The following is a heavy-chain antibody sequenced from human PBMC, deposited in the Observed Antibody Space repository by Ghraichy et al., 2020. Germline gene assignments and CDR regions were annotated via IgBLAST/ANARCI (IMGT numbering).Heavy chain of an antibody. J-gene: IGHJ4*02. CDR3: ARGMQFDY. CDR1: GFTVSSNY. Sequence: GESLNISCAASGFTVSSNYMSWVRQAPGKGLEWVSVIYSGGSTYYADSVKGRFTISRDNSKNTLYLQMNSLRAEDTAVYYCARGMQFDYWGQGTLVTVSS. V-gene: IGHV3-53*01. CDR2: IYSGGST.